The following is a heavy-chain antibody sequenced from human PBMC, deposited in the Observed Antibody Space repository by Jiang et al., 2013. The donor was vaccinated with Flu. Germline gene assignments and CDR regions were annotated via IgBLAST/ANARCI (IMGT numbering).Heavy chain of an antibody. Sequence: GAEVKKPGASVKVSCMASGYTFTDNYIHWVRQVPGQGLEWMGIINPSGGRPNYAEKFRGRLTMTTETSTSMVYMELSGLKTEDTAVYYCARDSRAGMLTTRCLTSWGQGSLVTVSS. J-gene: IGHJ4*02. CDR3: ARDSRAGMLTTRCLTS. V-gene: IGHV1-46*01. CDR1: GYTFTDNY. CDR2: INPSGGRP. D-gene: IGHD4-17*01.